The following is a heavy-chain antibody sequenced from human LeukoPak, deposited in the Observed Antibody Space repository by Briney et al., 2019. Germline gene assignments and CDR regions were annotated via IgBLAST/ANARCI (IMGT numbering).Heavy chain of an antibody. J-gene: IGHJ5*02. CDR3: ARDRSGWSLEFDP. CDR1: GFSFSTSW. CDR2: INPDESHT. Sequence: GGSLRLSCAASGFSFSTSWMAWVRQAPGKGLQWVGNINPDESHTDYIDSVKGRFTISRDNAKSSLYLQMNSLRAEDTAVYYCARDRSGWSLEFDPWGQGTLVTVSS. D-gene: IGHD6-19*01. V-gene: IGHV3-7*01.